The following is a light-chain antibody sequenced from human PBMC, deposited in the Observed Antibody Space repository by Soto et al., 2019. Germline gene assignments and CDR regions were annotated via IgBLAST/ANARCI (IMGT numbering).Light chain of an antibody. J-gene: IGKJ4*01. CDR1: QSVRVN. CDR3: QQYNKWPPLT. V-gene: IGKV3-15*01. CDR2: DAA. Sequence: EVVTTQSPATLSVSPGERATLSCRASQSVRVNLAWYQQKPGQAPRLLIYDAATRATGVPARFTGSGSGTEFALTISSLQSEDVAVYYCQQYNKWPPLTFGGGTKVEIK.